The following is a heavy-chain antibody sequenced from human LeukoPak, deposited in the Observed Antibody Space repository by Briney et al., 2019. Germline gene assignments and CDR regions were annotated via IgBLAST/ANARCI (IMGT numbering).Heavy chain of an antibody. Sequence: PGGSLRLSCAASGFTFSTYAMSWVRQVSGKGLEWVSSISSSGDKTYYADSVRGRFTISRDNSKNTLYLQMNSLRVEDTAQYSCAKGPYYDSTEYFNPWGQGTLVTVSS. CDR2: ISSSGDKT. D-gene: IGHD3-22*01. J-gene: IGHJ1*01. CDR1: GFTFSTYA. V-gene: IGHV3-23*01. CDR3: AKGPYYDSTEYFNP.